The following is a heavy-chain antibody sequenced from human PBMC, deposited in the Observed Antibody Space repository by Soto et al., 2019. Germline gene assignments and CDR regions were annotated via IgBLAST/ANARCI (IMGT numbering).Heavy chain of an antibody. V-gene: IGHV3-11*01. CDR3: AKGKPARVGATQLPNPISN. CDR2: ISSSGTTI. CDR1: GFTFSDYY. Sequence: PGGSLRLSCAASGFTFSDYYMSWIRQAPGKGLEWVSYISSSGTTIYYADSVEGRFTISRDNAKNSLYLQMNSLRAEDTAVYYCAKGKPARVGATQLPNPISNWGQGTLVTVSS. J-gene: IGHJ4*02. D-gene: IGHD1-26*01.